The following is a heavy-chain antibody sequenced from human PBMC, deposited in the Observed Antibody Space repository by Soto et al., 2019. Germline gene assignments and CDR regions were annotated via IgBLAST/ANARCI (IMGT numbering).Heavy chain of an antibody. CDR1: GGSTSSYY. CDR2: IYYSGST. CDR3: ARSDGRY. Sequence: SETLSLTCTFSGGSTSSYYWSWIRQPPGKGLEWIGYIYYSGSTNYNPSLKSRVTISVGTSKNQFSLKLSSVTAADTAVYYCARSDGRYWGQGTLVTVS. J-gene: IGHJ4*02. V-gene: IGHV4-59*01.